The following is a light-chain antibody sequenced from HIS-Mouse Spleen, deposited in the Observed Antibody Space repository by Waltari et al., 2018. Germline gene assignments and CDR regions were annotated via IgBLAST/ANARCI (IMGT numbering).Light chain of an antibody. CDR1: QSVLYSSNNKNN. V-gene: IGKV4-1*01. J-gene: IGKJ2*01. CDR2: WAS. Sequence: DIVMTQSPDSLAVSLGERATINCKSSQSVLYSSNNKNNLAWYQQKPGQPPKLLIYWASTRDSGVPDRFSGSGSGTDFTLTISSLQAEDVAVYYCQQYYSTPYTFGQGTKLEIK. CDR3: QQYYSTPYT.